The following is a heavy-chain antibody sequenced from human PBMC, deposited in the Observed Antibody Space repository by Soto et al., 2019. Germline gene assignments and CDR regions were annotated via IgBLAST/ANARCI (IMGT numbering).Heavy chain of an antibody. Sequence: SVKVSCKASGGTFSSYAISWVRQAPGQGLEWMGGIIPIFGTANYAQKFQGRVTITADEATSTAYMELSSLRSEDTAVYYCARPTYYYDSSGYYPFDYWGQGTLVTVSS. V-gene: IGHV1-69*13. CDR2: IIPIFGTA. CDR3: ARPTYYYDSSGYYPFDY. J-gene: IGHJ4*02. D-gene: IGHD3-22*01. CDR1: GGTFSSYA.